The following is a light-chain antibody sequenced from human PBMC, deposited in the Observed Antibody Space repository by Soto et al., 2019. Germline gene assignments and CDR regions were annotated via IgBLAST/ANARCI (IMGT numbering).Light chain of an antibody. Sequence: QSVLTQPPSASGTPGQRVTISCSGSSSNIGSNYVYWYQQLPGTAPKLLIYRNNQRPSGVSDRFSGSKSGTSASLSISGLXSEDEADYYCAAWDDSLSGYVFGTGTKVTLL. CDR3: AAWDDSLSGYV. CDR2: RNN. V-gene: IGLV1-47*01. CDR1: SSNIGSNY. J-gene: IGLJ1*01.